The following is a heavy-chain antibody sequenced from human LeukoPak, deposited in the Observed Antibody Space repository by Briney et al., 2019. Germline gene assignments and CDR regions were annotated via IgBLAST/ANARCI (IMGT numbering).Heavy chain of an antibody. J-gene: IGHJ4*02. CDR1: GYAFTRYT. D-gene: IGHD7-27*01. V-gene: IGHV7-4-1*02. CDR2: INTNTGNP. Sequence: ASVKVSCKASGYAFTRYTMNWVRQAPGQGLEWMGWINTNTGNPTYAQGFTGRFVFSLDTSVSTAYLQISSLKAEDTAVYYCARDPSHSGDDYWGQGTLVTVSS. CDR3: ARDPSHSGDDY.